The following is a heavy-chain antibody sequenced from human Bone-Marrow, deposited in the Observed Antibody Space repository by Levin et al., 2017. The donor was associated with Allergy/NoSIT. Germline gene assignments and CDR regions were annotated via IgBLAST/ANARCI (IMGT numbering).Heavy chain of an antibody. V-gene: IGHV3-53*01. CDR2: LYSGGST. CDR3: ARDGREGSFDY. D-gene: IGHD1-26*01. J-gene: IGHJ4*02. CDR1: GFTVSSNY. Sequence: GGSLRLSCAASGFTVSSNYMSWVRQAPGKGLEWVSLLYSGGSTYYADSVRGRFTISLDNSKNTLYLQMNSLRAEDTAVYYCARDGREGSFDYWGQGTLVTVSS.